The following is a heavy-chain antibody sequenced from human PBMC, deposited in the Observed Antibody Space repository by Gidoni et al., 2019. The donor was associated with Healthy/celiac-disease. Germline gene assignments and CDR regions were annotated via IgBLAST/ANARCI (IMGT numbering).Heavy chain of an antibody. Sequence: VQLVESGGGVVQSGRSLRLSCAASGFTFSNYGMHWVRQAPGKGLEWVAVISYDGSNKYYADSVKGRFTISRDNSKNTLYLQMNSLRGEDTAVYYCAKESGSEFDPWGQGTLVTVSS. D-gene: IGHD3-10*01. CDR2: ISYDGSNK. CDR1: GFTFSNYG. V-gene: IGHV3-30*18. CDR3: AKESGSEFDP. J-gene: IGHJ5*02.